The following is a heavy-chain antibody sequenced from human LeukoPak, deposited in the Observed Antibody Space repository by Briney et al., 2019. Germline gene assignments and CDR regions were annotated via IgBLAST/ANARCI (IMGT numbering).Heavy chain of an antibody. V-gene: IGHV3-30*15. D-gene: IGHD3-3*01. CDR3: ARDLFPYGSDGPFGSFGF. CDR2: ISHDDDNA. Sequence: GGSLRLSCAASGFTFDTYAVHWVRQAPGKGLEGVAFISHDDDNAFYADSVKGRLTISRDNSRNTVFLQMGSLRPDDTALYYCARDLFPYGSDGPFGSFGFWGQGSLVTVSS. CDR1: GFTFDTYA. J-gene: IGHJ1*01.